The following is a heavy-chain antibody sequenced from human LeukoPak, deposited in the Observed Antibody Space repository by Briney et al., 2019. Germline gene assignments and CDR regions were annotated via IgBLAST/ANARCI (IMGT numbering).Heavy chain of an antibody. CDR1: GGSISSYY. CDR3: ARLERDNYYYYMDV. J-gene: IGHJ6*03. CDR2: IYYSGST. V-gene: IGHV4-59*08. Sequence: SETLSLTCTVSGGSISSYYWSWIRQPPGKGLERIWNIYYSGSTNYNPSLKSRVTISVDTSKNQFSLKLSSVTAADTAVYYCARLERDNYYYYMDVWGKGTTVTVSS. D-gene: IGHD1-1*01.